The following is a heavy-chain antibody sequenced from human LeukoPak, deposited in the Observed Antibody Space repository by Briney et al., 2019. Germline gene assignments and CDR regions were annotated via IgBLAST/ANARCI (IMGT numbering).Heavy chain of an antibody. Sequence: GGSLRLSCAASGFSFSSCSMNWVRQAPGKGLEWVSSISGGGTHIYHADSMKGRFTISRDNAKNSLYLQMNSLRAEDTAVYYCAREGPTLWDHALDIWGQGTMVTVSS. J-gene: IGHJ3*02. CDR3: AREGPTLWDHALDI. D-gene: IGHD3-16*01. CDR1: GFSFSSCS. V-gene: IGHV3-21*01. CDR2: ISGGGTHI.